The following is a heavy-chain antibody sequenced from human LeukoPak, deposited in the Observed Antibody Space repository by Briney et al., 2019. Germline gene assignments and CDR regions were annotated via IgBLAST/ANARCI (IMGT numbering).Heavy chain of an antibody. CDR3: ARVQNSSSWYGPQYYFDY. Sequence: GGSLRLSCAASGFTLSNNAMTWVRQTPGMGLEWVSTITGSGDASWHAESVKGRFAISRDNSKNTLYLQMNSLRAEDTAVYYCARVQNSSSWYGPQYYFDYWGQGTLVTVSS. V-gene: IGHV3-23*01. D-gene: IGHD6-13*01. CDR2: ITGSGDAS. CDR1: GFTLSNNA. J-gene: IGHJ4*02.